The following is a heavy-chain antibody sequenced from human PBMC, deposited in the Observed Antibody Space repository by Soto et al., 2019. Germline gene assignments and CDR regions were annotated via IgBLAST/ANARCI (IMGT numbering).Heavy chain of an antibody. V-gene: IGHV4-59*01. CDR3: ARDARYGGYVDY. D-gene: IGHD5-12*01. Sequence: SETLSLTCTVSGGSISSYYWSWIRQPPGKGLEWIGYIYYSGSTNYNPSLKSRVTISVDTSKNQFSLKLSSVTAADTAVYYCARDARYGGYVDYWGQGTLVTVSS. CDR1: GGSISSYY. CDR2: IYYSGST. J-gene: IGHJ4*02.